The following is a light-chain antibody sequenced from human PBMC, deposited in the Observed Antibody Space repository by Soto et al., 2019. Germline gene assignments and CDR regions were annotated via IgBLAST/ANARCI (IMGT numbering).Light chain of an antibody. J-gene: IGKJ2*01. CDR2: WAS. CDR1: QSVSTHKNL. Sequence: DIVMTQSPDSLAVSLGERATINCKSSQSVSTHKNLLAWYQQKPGQPPKLLIYWASTRESGVPDRFSGSGSGTDFTLTISSLQAEDVAVYYCHQYRNTPYTFGQGTKLEIK. CDR3: HQYRNTPYT. V-gene: IGKV4-1*01.